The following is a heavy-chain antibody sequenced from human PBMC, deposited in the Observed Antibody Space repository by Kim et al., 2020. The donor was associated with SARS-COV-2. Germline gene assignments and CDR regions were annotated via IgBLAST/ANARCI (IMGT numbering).Heavy chain of an antibody. J-gene: IGHJ6*02. V-gene: IGHV4-59*08. D-gene: IGHD6-13*01. CDR2: IYYSGST. Sequence: SETLSLTCTVSGGSISSYYWSWIRQPPGKGLEWIGYIYYSGSTNYNPSLKSRVTISVDTSKNQFSLKLSSVTAADTAVYYCARFSSSWYGDYYYGMDVWGQGTTVTVSS. CDR1: GGSISSYY. CDR3: ARFSSSWYGDYYYGMDV.